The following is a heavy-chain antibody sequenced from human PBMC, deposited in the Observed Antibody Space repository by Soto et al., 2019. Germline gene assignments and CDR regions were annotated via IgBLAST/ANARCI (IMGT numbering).Heavy chain of an antibody. CDR3: ARQYDYVWGTDY. J-gene: IGHJ4*02. CDR2: IHPNSGGT. Sequence: QVQLVQSGAEVKKPGASVKVSCKASGYTLTGYYMHWVRQAPGQGLEWMGWIHPNSGGTNYAQKFQGRVTMTRDTSSSTAYMELSRLRSDDTAVYYCARQYDYVWGTDYWGQGTLVTVSS. D-gene: IGHD3-16*01. CDR1: GYTLTGYY. V-gene: IGHV1-2*02.